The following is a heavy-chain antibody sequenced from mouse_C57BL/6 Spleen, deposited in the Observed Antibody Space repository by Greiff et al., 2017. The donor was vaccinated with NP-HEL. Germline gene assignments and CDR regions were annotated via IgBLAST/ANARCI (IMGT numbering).Heavy chain of an antibody. D-gene: IGHD2-4*01. J-gene: IGHJ3*01. CDR3: ASKGESDYDTWFAY. CDR2: IYPRSGNT. V-gene: IGHV1-81*01. CDR1: GYTFTSYG. Sequence: VQVVESGAELARPGASVKLSCKASGYTFTSYGISWVKQRTGQGLEWIGEIYPRSGNTYYNEKFKGKATLTADKSSSTAYMELRSLTSEDSAVYFCASKGESDYDTWFAYLGQGPLVTVSA.